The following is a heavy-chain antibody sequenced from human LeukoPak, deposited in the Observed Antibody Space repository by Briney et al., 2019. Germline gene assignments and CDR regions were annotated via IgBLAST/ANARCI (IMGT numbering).Heavy chain of an antibody. V-gene: IGHV3-33*01. CDR3: AREGGVMGFDY. J-gene: IGHJ4*02. CDR2: IWYDGSNK. D-gene: IGHD3-16*01. CDR1: GFTLSSYG. Sequence: PGGSLRLSCAASGFTLSSYGMHWVRQAPGKGLEWVAVIWYDGSNKYYADSVKGRFTISRDNSKNTLYLQMNSLRAEDTAVYYCAREGGVMGFDYWGQGTLVTVSS.